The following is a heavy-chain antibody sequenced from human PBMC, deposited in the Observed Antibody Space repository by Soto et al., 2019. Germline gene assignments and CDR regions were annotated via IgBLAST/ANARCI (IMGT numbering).Heavy chain of an antibody. CDR2: IYYSGST. CDR1: GGSISSSSYY. D-gene: IGHD3-22*01. Sequence: QLQLQESGPGLVKPSETLSLTCTVSGGSISSSSYYWGWIRQPPGKGLEWIGSIYYSGSTYYNPSLKSRVTVSVDTSKHQFSLKLSSVTAADTAVYYCASYYYDRSGYYYVPGVYWGQGTLVTVSS. CDR3: ASYYYDRSGYYYVPGVY. V-gene: IGHV4-39*01. J-gene: IGHJ4*02.